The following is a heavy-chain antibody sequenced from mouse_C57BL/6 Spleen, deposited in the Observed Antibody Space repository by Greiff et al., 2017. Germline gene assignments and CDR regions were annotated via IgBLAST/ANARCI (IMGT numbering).Heavy chain of an antibody. CDR2: INPNNGGT. D-gene: IGHD2-2*01. CDR1: GYTFTDYN. CDR3: ARRGISLWF. Sequence: EVQLVESGPELVKPGASVKIPCKASGYTFTDYNMDWVKQSHGKSLEWIGDINPNNGGTIYNQKFKGKATLTVDKSSSTAYMELRSLTSEDTAVYYCARRGISLWFGGQGTSVTVSS. V-gene: IGHV1-18*01. J-gene: IGHJ4*01.